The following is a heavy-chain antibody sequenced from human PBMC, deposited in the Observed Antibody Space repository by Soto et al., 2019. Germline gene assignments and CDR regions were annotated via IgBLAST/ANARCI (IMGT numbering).Heavy chain of an antibody. J-gene: IGHJ6*03. Sequence: PSETLSLTCAVYGGSFSGYYWSWIRQPPGKGLEWIGEINHSGSTNYNPSLKSRVTISVDTSKNQFSLKLSSVTAADTAVYYCARCVGELVYYYYMDFWGKGTTVTVSS. D-gene: IGHD3-16*01. V-gene: IGHV4-34*01. CDR3: ARCVGELVYYYYMDF. CDR2: INHSGST. CDR1: GGSFSGYY.